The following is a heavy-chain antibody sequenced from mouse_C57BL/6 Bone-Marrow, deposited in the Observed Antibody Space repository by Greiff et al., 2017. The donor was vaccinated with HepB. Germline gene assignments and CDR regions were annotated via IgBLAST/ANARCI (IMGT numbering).Heavy chain of an antibody. Sequence: EVKLVESEGGLVQPGSSMKLSCTASGFTFSDYYMAWVRQVPENGLEWVATINYDGSSTYYLDSLKSRFIISRENAKNILYLQMSSLKSEDTATYYCARGENAMDYWGQGTSVTVSS. J-gene: IGHJ4*01. CDR1: GFTFSDYY. CDR3: ARGENAMDY. V-gene: IGHV5-16*01. CDR2: INYDGSST.